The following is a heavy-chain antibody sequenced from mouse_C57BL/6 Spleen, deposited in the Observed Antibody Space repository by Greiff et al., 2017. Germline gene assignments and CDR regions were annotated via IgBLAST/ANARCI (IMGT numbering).Heavy chain of an antibody. CDR1: GYSFTDYN. CDR2: INPNSGTT. Sequence: VQLKQSGPELVQPGASVKISCKASGYSFTDYNMNWVKQSNGKSLEWIGVINPNSGTTSYNQKFKGKATLTVDHSSSTAYMQLNSLTSEDSAVYYCARSYYYGSRPDYWGQGTTLTVSS. J-gene: IGHJ2*01. CDR3: ARSYYYGSRPDY. V-gene: IGHV1-39*01. D-gene: IGHD1-1*01.